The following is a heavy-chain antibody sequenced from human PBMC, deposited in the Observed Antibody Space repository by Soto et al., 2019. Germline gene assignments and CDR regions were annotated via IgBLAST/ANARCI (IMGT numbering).Heavy chain of an antibody. CDR1: GFSLSNPRMG. Sequence: QVTLKESGPVLVKPTETLTLTCTVSGFSLSNPRMGVSWIRQPPGEPLEWLAHFFSDAERSYSASMQSRLTMSTDTSGSQVVLTMTNMDPVDTATYFCARMDADYKYYAMDVWGQGTTVTVSS. CDR2: FFSDAER. D-gene: IGHD6-25*01. V-gene: IGHV2-26*01. CDR3: ARMDADYKYYAMDV. J-gene: IGHJ6*02.